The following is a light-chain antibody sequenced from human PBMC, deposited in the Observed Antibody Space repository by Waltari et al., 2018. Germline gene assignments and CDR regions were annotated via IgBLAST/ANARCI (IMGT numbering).Light chain of an antibody. CDR1: QSVFNY. CDR3: QQGSLLPLT. J-gene: IGKJ4*01. V-gene: IGKV3-11*01. CDR2: YTS. Sequence: EIVLTQSPVTLSLSAGERATLSCRASQSVFNYLAWYQQKPGQAPRLLIYYTSKRATGIPPRFSCSGSVIDFTLTISNLEAEDFALYYCQQGSLLPLTFGGGTKVEIK.